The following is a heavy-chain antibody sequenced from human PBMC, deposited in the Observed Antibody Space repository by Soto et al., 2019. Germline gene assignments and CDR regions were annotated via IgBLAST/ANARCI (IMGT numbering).Heavy chain of an antibody. CDR2: INPNSGGT. V-gene: IGHV1-2*04. D-gene: IGHD5-12*01. J-gene: IGHJ6*03. CDR3: VRGWGLPVATDLDYYYYYMDV. CDR1: GYTFTGYY. Sequence: ASVKVSCKASGYTFTGYYMHWVRQAPGQGLEWMGWINPNSGGTNYAQKFQGWVTMTRDTSISTAYMELSRLRSDDTAVYYCVRGWGLPVATDLDYYYYYMDVWGKGTTVTVSS.